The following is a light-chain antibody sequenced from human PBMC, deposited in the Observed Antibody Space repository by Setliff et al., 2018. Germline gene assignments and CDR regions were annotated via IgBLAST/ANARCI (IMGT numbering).Light chain of an antibody. V-gene: IGKV1-6*01. CDR2: DAS. CDR3: LQDYNHSFA. CDR1: QGIGNA. J-gene: IGKJ4*01. Sequence: AIQMTQSPASLSASVGDRVTITCRPSQGIGNALAWYQQKPGKAPTLLIYDASTLRSGAPSRFSGRGSGTEFTLTISNLQPEDFATYYCLQDYNHSFAFGGGTKVDIK.